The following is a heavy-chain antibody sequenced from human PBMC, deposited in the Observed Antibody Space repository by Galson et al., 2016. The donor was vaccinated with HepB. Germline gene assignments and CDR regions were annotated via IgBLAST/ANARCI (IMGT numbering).Heavy chain of an antibody. J-gene: IGHJ5*02. Sequence: SLRLSCAASGFTFRTYAMTWVRQAPGRGLEWVSAITGGGGGTFYVDSVQGRFTISRDNSMNILSLQMDSLRVDATAIYYCAKDRYCGGGTCSWSYFDAWGQGTPVIVSS. V-gene: IGHV3-23*01. CDR3: AKDRYCGGGTCSWSYFDA. D-gene: IGHD2-15*01. CDR2: ITGGGGGT. CDR1: GFTFRTYA.